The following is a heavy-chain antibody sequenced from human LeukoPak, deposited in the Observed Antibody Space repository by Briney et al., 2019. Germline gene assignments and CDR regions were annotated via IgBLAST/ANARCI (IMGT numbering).Heavy chain of an antibody. CDR1: GGSISSSSYY. V-gene: IGHV4-39*01. CDR2: IYYSGST. D-gene: IGHD3-10*01. CDR3: ARREDYGSGSYFGY. Sequence: SSETLSLTCTVSGGSISSSSYYWGWIRQPPGKGLEWFGSIYYSGSTYYNPSLKSRVTISVDTSKNQFSLKVSSVTAADTAVYYCARREDYGSGSYFGYWGQGTLVTVSS. J-gene: IGHJ4*02.